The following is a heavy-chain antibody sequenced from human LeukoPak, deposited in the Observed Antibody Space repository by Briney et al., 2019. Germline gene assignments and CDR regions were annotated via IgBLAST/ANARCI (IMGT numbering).Heavy chain of an antibody. CDR2: IYYSGST. Sequence: ASETLSLTCTVSGGSISSYYWSWIQQPPGKGLEWIGYIYYSGSTNYNPSLKSRVTISVDTSKNQFSLKLSSVTAADTAVYYCATLRNSGSYFSYYGMDVWGQGTTVTVSS. D-gene: IGHD1-26*01. CDR1: GGSISSYY. CDR3: ATLRNSGSYFSYYGMDV. V-gene: IGHV4-59*08. J-gene: IGHJ6*02.